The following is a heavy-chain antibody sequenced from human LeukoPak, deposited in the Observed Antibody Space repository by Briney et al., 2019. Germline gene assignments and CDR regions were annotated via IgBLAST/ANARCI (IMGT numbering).Heavy chain of an antibody. J-gene: IGHJ4*02. CDR2: IIPIFGTA. D-gene: IGHD3-22*01. Sequence: SVKVSCKASGGTFSSYAISWVRQAPGQGLEWMGGIIPIFGTANYAQKFQGRVTITTDESTSTAYMELSSLRSEDTAVYYCAKGGPNYDSREVDYWGQGTLVTVSS. CDR1: GGTFSSYA. CDR3: AKGGPNYDSREVDY. V-gene: IGHV1-69*05.